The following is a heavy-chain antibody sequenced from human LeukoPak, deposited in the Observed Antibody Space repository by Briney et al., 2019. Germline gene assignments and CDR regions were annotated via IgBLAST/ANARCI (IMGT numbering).Heavy chain of an antibody. CDR3: ARHIAGTVTSGFDI. CDR2: INTYKGNT. J-gene: IGHJ3*02. Sequence: AASVKVSCKASGYTFTSYGISWVRQAPGQGLEWMGWINTYKGNTQNAQRLQGRVTMTTDTSTNTAYMELGSLRSDDTAVYYCARHIAGTVTSGFDIWGQGTMVTVSS. CDR1: GYTFTSYG. V-gene: IGHV1-18*01. D-gene: IGHD4-17*01.